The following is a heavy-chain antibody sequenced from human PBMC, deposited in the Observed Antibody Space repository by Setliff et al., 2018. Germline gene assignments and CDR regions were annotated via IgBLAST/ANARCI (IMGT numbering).Heavy chain of an antibody. J-gene: IGHJ3*02. CDR2: FRPSGKT. Sequence: SETLSLTCAVSGSAISSGHYWGWIRQPPGKGLEWIGSFRPSGKTYYNPSLKSRVTISVDASKKHFSLKLTSVTAADTAVYYCVRDAGDGYGVDAYAGGGFDIWGQGTVVTVSS. D-gene: IGHD4-17*01. V-gene: IGHV4-38-2*02. CDR1: GSAISSGHY. CDR3: VRDAGDGYGVDAYAGGGFDI.